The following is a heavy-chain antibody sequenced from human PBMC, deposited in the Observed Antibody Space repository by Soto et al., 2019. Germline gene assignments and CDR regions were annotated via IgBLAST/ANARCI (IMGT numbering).Heavy chain of an antibody. Sequence: EVQLVESGGGLVQPGGSLRLSCAASGFTFSDHYMDWVRQAPGTGLEWVGRIRNKANTYTTEYAASVKGRFTISRDDSENSLYLQMNCLKTEDTAVYYCARSNSYGPFDSWGQGTLVTVSS. CDR2: IRNKANTYTT. D-gene: IGHD5-18*01. V-gene: IGHV3-72*01. CDR3: ARSNSYGPFDS. J-gene: IGHJ4*02. CDR1: GFTFSDHY.